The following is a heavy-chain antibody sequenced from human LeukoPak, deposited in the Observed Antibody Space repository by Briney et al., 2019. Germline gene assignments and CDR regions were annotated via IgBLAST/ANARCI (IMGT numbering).Heavy chain of an antibody. V-gene: IGHV3-30*18. CDR3: VKNVERVTYNWGDAFDI. D-gene: IGHD5-24*01. J-gene: IGHJ3*02. CDR1: GFSFNTHG. CDR2: ISKDGRDK. Sequence: GGSLRLSCAASGFSFNTHGMHWVRQAPGKGLEWVAVISKDGRDKYYAKSVGGRLTISRDNSKNTLHLQMNSLRAEDTAVYYCVKNVERVTYNWGDAFDIWGQGTMVTVSS.